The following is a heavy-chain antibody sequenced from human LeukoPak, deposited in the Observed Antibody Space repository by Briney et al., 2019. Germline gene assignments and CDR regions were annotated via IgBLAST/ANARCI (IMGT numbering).Heavy chain of an antibody. Sequence: TGGSLRLSCAASGFTVSSIYMSWVRQAPGKGLEWVSVVFSGGGTYYADSVKGRFTTSRDNSENALYLQMNSLRAEDTAVYYCTRDRDGYSADYWGQGTLVTVSS. D-gene: IGHD5-24*01. J-gene: IGHJ4*02. CDR3: TRDRDGYSADY. V-gene: IGHV3-66*01. CDR1: GFTVSSIY. CDR2: VFSGGGT.